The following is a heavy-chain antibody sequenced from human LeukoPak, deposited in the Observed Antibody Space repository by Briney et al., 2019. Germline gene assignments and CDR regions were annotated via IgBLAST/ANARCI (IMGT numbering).Heavy chain of an antibody. CDR2: VHYSGST. V-gene: IGHV4-59*08. J-gene: IGHJ4*02. Sequence: SETLSLTCSVSGASIISYHRSWVRQPPGKGLEWIGFVHYSGSTNYNASLKSGVTISADTSRNQCLLSLTSVTAADTALYYGARSPLESRRDAYNCYFDYWGQGALVTVSS. CDR3: ARSPLESRRDAYNCYFDY. D-gene: IGHD5-24*01. CDR1: GASIISYH.